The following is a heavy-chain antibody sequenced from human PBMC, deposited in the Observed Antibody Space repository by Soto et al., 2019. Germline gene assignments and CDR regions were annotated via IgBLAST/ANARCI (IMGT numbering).Heavy chain of an antibody. CDR2: IYYIGNT. CDR3: AGQPTAGSFYDLGSYSYYYGMDV. Sequence: QVQLQESGPGLVKPSQTLSLTCTVSGGSISSGDYYWNWIRQPPGKGREWIGNIYYIGNTDCNPSLKSRVTISVDTSKNQFSLNLSSVTAADSAVYYCAGQPTAGSFYDLGSYSYYYGMDVWGQGTTVTVSS. J-gene: IGHJ6*02. V-gene: IGHV4-30-4*01. D-gene: IGHD3-16*01. CDR1: GGSISSGDYY.